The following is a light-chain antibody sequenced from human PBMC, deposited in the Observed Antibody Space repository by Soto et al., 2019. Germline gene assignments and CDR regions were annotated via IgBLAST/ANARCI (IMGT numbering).Light chain of an antibody. V-gene: IGKV3-15*01. Sequence: EIVMTQSPATLSVSPGERATLSCRASQSVNSNLAWYQQKPGLAPRLLIYGASTRATGIPGRFSGRGSGTEFTLTISSLQSEDFAIYYCQQYNKWPPWTFGQGTKVEIK. J-gene: IGKJ1*01. CDR1: QSVNSN. CDR3: QQYNKWPPWT. CDR2: GAS.